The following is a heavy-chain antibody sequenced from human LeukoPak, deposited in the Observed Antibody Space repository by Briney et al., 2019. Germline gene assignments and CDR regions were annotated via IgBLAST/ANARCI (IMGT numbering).Heavy chain of an antibody. CDR1: GFTFSSYA. Sequence: GGSLRLSCAASGFTFSSYAMSWVRQAPGKGLEWVSAISGSGGSTYYADSVKGRFTISRDNSKNTLYLQMNSLRAEDTAVYYCARDTDCGGDCYSYYGMDVWGQGTTVTVSS. V-gene: IGHV3-23*01. J-gene: IGHJ6*02. CDR3: ARDTDCGGDCYSYYGMDV. CDR2: ISGSGGST. D-gene: IGHD2-21*02.